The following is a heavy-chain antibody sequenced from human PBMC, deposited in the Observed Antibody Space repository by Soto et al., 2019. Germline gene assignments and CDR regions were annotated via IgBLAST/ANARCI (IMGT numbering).Heavy chain of an antibody. J-gene: IGHJ6*02. V-gene: IGHV3-7*01. CDR2: IKQDGSEK. CDR3: AREKYSYGYYYGMDV. CDR1: GLTFSSYW. D-gene: IGHD5-18*01. Sequence: GGSLRLSCAASGLTFSSYWMSWVRQAPGKGLEWVANIKQDGSEKYYVDSVKGRFTISRDNAKNSLYLQMNSLRAEDTAVYYCAREKYSYGYYYGMDVWGQGTTVTVSS.